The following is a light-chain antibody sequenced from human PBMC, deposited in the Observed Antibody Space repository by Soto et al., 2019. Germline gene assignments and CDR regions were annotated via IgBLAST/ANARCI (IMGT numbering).Light chain of an antibody. Sequence: EVVLTQSPGTLSLSPGEGATLSCRASQSVVTSYLAWYQQKYGQSPRLLIYGALYRAPGIPDRFSGSGSGTDFTLTINSLQSEDSAVYYCQQHNQWPITFGQGTRLEI. CDR3: QQHNQWPIT. CDR1: QSVVTSY. J-gene: IGKJ5*01. CDR2: GAL. V-gene: IGKV3D-20*02.